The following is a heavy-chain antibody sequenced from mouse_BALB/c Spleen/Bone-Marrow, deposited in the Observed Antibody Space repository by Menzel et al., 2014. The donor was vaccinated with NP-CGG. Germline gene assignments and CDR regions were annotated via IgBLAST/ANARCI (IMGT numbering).Heavy chain of an antibody. V-gene: IGHV1-20*02. D-gene: IGHD2-3*01. CDR1: GYSFTGYF. Sequence: EVKVVESGPELVKPGASVKISCKASGYSFTGYFMNWVMQSHGKSLEWIGRINPYNGDTFYNQKFKGKATLTVDKSSSTAHMELRSLASEDSAVYYCAREGLLRAMDYWGQGTSVTVSS. J-gene: IGHJ4*01. CDR2: INPYNGDT. CDR3: AREGLLRAMDY.